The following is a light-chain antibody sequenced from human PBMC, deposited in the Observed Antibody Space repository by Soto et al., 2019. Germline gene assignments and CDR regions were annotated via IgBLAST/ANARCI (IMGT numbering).Light chain of an antibody. CDR1: NIGSKN. CDR2: RDS. Sequence: SSELTQPLSVSVALGQTARITCGGNNIGSKNVHWYQQKPGQAPVLVIYRDSNRPSGIPERFSGSNWGNTATLTISRAQDGDEADYYCQVCDSSTVVFGGGTKVTVL. J-gene: IGLJ2*01. CDR3: QVCDSSTVV. V-gene: IGLV3-9*01.